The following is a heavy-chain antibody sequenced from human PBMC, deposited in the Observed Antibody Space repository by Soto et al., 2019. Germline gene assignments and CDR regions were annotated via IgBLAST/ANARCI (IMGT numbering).Heavy chain of an antibody. J-gene: IGHJ6*02. V-gene: IGHV4-59*12. CDR3: ARNLKNYDILTGYYNAGMDV. CDR1: GGSISSYY. CDR2: IYYSGIT. Sequence: PSETLSLTCTVSGGSISSYYWSWIRQPPGKGLEWIGYIYYSGITNYNPSLKSRVTISVDTSKNQFSLKLSSVTAADTAVYYCARNLKNYDILTGYYNAGMDVWGQGTTVTVSS. D-gene: IGHD3-9*01.